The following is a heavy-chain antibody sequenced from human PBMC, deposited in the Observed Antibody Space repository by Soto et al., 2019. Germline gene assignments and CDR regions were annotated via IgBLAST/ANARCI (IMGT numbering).Heavy chain of an antibody. CDR2: IIPIFGTA. V-gene: IGHV1-69*13. CDR3: ARRRVPEYDSSGRDDGAFDI. CDR1: GGTFSSYA. J-gene: IGHJ3*02. Sequence: ASVKVSCKASGGTFSSYAISWVRQAPGQGLEWMGGIIPIFGTANYAQKFQGRVTITADESTSTAYMELSSLRSEDTAVYYCARRRVPEYDSSGRDDGAFDIWGQGTMVTVSS. D-gene: IGHD3-22*01.